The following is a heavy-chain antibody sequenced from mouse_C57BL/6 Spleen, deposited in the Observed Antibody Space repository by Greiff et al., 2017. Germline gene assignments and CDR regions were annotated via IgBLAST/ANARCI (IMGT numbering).Heavy chain of an antibody. J-gene: IGHJ2*01. V-gene: IGHV5-6*01. CDR3: ARQNYGYDPFDY. D-gene: IGHD2-2*01. CDR1: GFTFSSYG. Sequence: EVKLMESGGDLVKPGGSLKLSCAASGFTFSSYGMSWVRQTPDKRLEWVATISSGGSYTYYPDSVKGRFTISRDNAKNTLYLQMSSLKSEDTAMYYCARQNYGYDPFDYWGQGTTLTVSS. CDR2: ISSGGSYT.